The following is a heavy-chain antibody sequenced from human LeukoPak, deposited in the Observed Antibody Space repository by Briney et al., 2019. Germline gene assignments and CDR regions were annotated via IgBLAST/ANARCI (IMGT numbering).Heavy chain of an antibody. CDR3: AAETTAGNA. J-gene: IGHJ5*02. CDR2: INHSGST. V-gene: IGHV4-34*01. CDR1: GGPFSGYY. Sequence: SDTLSLTCAVYGGPFSGYYWSWIRQPPGKGLEWIGEINHSGSTNYNPSLKSRVTISVDTSKSQFSLKLSSVTAADTAVYYCAAETTAGNAWGQGTLVAVSS. D-gene: IGHD6-13*01.